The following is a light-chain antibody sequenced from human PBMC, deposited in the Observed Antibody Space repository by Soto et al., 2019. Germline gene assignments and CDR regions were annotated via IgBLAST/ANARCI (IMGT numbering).Light chain of an antibody. J-gene: IGLJ2*01. V-gene: IGLV1-47*01. CDR3: AAWDDSLSVV. CDR1: SSNIGSNY. Sequence: QCVLTQPPSASGTPGQRVTISCSGSSSNIGSNYVYWYQQLPGTAPKLLIYRNNQRPSGVPDRFSGSKSGTSASLAISGLRSEDEADYYCAAWDDSLSVVFGGGTQLTVL. CDR2: RNN.